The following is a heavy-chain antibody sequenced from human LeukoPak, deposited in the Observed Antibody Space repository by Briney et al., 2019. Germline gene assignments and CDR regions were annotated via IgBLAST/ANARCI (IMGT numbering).Heavy chain of an antibody. D-gene: IGHD3-10*01. CDR2: INPSGGST. Sequence: ASEKVSCKASGYTFTSYYMHWVRQAPGQGLEWMGIINPSGGSTRYAQKFQGRVTMTRDTSISTAYMELSRLRSDDTAVYYCARETYTTMVRGVEDPYYYYYMDVWGKGTTVTISS. V-gene: IGHV1-46*01. J-gene: IGHJ6*03. CDR3: ARETYTTMVRGVEDPYYYYYMDV. CDR1: GYTFTSYY.